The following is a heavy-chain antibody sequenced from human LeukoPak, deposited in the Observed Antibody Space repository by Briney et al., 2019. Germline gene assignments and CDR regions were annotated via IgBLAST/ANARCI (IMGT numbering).Heavy chain of an antibody. D-gene: IGHD2/OR15-2a*01. J-gene: IGHJ4*02. V-gene: IGHV3-21*01. Sequence: KPGGSLRLSCAASGFNFGAYTINWVRQAPGKGLEWVSCIFSRSESRLYADSVKGRFTISRDNAKNSLYLQMDSLRAEDTAVYYCARDFFHSTESRPFDYWGQGTWSPSPQ. CDR3: ARDFFHSTESRPFDY. CDR1: GFNFGAYT. CDR2: IFSRSESR.